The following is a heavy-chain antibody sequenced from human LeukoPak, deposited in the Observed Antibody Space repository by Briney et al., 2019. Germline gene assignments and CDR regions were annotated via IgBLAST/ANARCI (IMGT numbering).Heavy chain of an antibody. CDR3: ARDRFLSSSWYGGFDY. V-gene: IGHV3-48*04. J-gene: IGHJ4*02. CDR1: GFTFSSYN. D-gene: IGHD6-13*01. CDR2: ISYGINTI. Sequence: PGGSLRLSCAASGFTFSSYNMNWVRQAPGKGLEWVSYISYGINTIYYADSVKGRFTISRDNAKNSLYLQMNSLRAEDTAVYYCARDRFLSSSWYGGFDYWGQGTLVTVSS.